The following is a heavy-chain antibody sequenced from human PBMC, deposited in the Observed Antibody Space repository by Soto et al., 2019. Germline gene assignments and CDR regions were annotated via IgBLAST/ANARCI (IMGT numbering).Heavy chain of an antibody. CDR3: ARDRRYCTNGVCYSYGMDV. CDR1: GGSISSYY. CDR2: IYYSGST. V-gene: IGHV4-59*01. D-gene: IGHD2-8*01. Sequence: SETLSLTCTVSGGSISSYYWSWIRQPPGKGLEWIGYIYYSGSTNYNPSLKSRVTISVDTSKNQFSLKLSSVTAADTAVYYCARDRRYCTNGVCYSYGMDVWGQGTTVTVSS. J-gene: IGHJ6*02.